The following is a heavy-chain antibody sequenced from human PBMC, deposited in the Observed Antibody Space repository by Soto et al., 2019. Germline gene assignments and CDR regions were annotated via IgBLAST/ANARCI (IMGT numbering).Heavy chain of an antibody. J-gene: IGHJ4*02. CDR1: GLTFDDYA. CDR2: ISWNSGSI. Sequence: LRLSCAASGLTFDDYAMHWVRQAPGKGLEWVSGISWNSGSIGYADSVKGRFTISRDNAKNSLYLQMNSLRAEDTALYYCAKDSRPWMVTSLNYIDYWGQGTLVTVYS. CDR3: AKDSRPWMVTSLNYIDY. V-gene: IGHV3-9*01. D-gene: IGHD2-2*03.